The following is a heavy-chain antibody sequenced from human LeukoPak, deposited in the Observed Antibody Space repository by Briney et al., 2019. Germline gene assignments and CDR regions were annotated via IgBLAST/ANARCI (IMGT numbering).Heavy chain of an antibody. V-gene: IGHV3-66*01. CDR1: GLTLSSNY. D-gene: IGHD6-13*01. CDR3: ARDVAVAAAGPFFHL. CDR2: VYAGGAI. Sequence: GGSLRLSCVASGLTLSSNYMSWVRHAPGKGLEWVSVVYAGGAIFYAESVKGRFTISRDNSKNTVYLQMNNLRAEDTAMYYCARDVAVAAAGPFFHLWGQGTMVTVSS. J-gene: IGHJ3*01.